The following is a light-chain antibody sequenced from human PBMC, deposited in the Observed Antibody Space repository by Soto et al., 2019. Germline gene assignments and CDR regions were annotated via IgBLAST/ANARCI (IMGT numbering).Light chain of an antibody. CDR1: SSDVGGYNY. J-gene: IGLJ1*01. CDR2: EVS. Sequence: QSVLTQPASVSGSPGQSITISCTGSSSDVGGYNYVSWYQQHPGKAPKLMIFEVSNRPSGISNRFSGSKSGNTASLTISGLQAEDEAEYYCSSYTSSSTLVFGTGTKVTV. V-gene: IGLV2-14*01. CDR3: SSYTSSSTLV.